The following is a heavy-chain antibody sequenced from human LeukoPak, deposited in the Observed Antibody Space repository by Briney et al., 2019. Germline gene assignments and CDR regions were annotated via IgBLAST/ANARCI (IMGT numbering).Heavy chain of an antibody. CDR2: INHSGST. Sequence: PSETLSLTCAVYGGSFSGYYWNWIRQSTGKGLEWIGEINHSGSTNYNPSLKSRVTISVDTSKNQFSLKLSSVTAADTTVYYCARGFGSGWSTLFDYWGQGTLVTVYS. D-gene: IGHD6-19*01. J-gene: IGHJ4*02. CDR1: GGSFSGYY. V-gene: IGHV4-34*01. CDR3: ARGFGSGWSTLFDY.